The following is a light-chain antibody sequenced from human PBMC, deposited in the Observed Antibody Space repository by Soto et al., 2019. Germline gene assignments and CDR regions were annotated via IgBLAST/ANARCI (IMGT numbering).Light chain of an antibody. CDR3: QQYYRSCT. V-gene: IGKV1-5*01. CDR1: QSVTDW. CDR2: DAS. J-gene: IGKJ2*02. Sequence: DIQLTQSPSTLSASVGDRVTITCRASQSVTDWLAWYQQKPGKAPKLLIYDASSLDSGVPSRFSGSGSGTEFSLTISSLQPDDVATYYRQQYYRSCTFGQGTKVQIK.